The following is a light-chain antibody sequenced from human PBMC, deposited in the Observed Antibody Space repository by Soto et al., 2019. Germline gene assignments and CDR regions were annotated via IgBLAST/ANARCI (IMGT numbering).Light chain of an antibody. CDR1: QSVSSSY. CDR3: QQYGSSPWT. J-gene: IGKJ1*01. V-gene: IGKV3-20*01. CDR2: DAS. Sequence: EIVLTQSPGTLSLSPGERATLSCRPSQSVSSSYLAWYQQKPGQAPRLLIYDASNRATGIPARFSGSGSGTDFTLTISRLEPEDFAVYYCQQYGSSPWTFGQGTKV.